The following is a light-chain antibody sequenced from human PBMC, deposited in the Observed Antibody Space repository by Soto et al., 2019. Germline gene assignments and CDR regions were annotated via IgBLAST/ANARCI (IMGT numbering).Light chain of an antibody. CDR3: QQTYSTPPT. CDR2: AAS. CDR1: QSISNH. Sequence: DIQMTQSPSSLSASVEDRVIITCRASQSISNHLNWYQQIPGKAPSLLISAASTLQSGVPSRFRGSGSVTTFTLNIDSLQPEDFAMYYCQQTYSTPPTFGQGTKVDIK. V-gene: IGKV1-39*01. J-gene: IGKJ1*01.